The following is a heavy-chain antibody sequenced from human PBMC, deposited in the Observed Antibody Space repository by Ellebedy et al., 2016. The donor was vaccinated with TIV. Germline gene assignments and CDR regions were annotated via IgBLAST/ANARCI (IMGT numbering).Heavy chain of an antibody. CDR2: IDPNSGGT. Sequence: AASVKVSCKASGYTFTGYRLDWVRQAPGQGLEWMGWIDPNSGGTHYPQKFQGRVTMTRDTSISTAYMELTSLTSDDTAVYYCARDYVGSYEYWGQGTLVAVSS. V-gene: IGHV1-2*02. J-gene: IGHJ4*02. CDR3: ARDYVGSYEY. CDR1: GYTFTGYR. D-gene: IGHD3-10*01.